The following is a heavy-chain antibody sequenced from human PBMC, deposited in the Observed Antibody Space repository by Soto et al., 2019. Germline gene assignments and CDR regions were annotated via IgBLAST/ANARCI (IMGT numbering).Heavy chain of an antibody. CDR3: ARHYVTGTTATYYYYYGMDV. D-gene: IGHD1-7*01. Sequence: QVQLVQSGAEVKKPGSSVKVSCKASGGTFSSYAISWVRQAPGQGLEWMGGIIPIFGTANYAQKFQGRVTITADESKSTAYMELSSLRSEDTAVYYCARHYVTGTTATYYYYYGMDVGGQGTTVTVSS. CDR2: IIPIFGTA. J-gene: IGHJ6*02. CDR1: GGTFSSYA. V-gene: IGHV1-69*01.